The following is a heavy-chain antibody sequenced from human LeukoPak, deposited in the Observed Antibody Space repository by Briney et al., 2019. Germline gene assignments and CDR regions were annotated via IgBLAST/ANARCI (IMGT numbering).Heavy chain of an antibody. V-gene: IGHV3-20*04. CDR1: GFTFDDYG. CDR3: ARERIGGSLDY. Sequence: GGSLRLSCAASGFTFDDYGFSWVRQAPGKGLEWVCDLNYNGGGTGYADSVKGRLTVSRDNAKNTLYLQMNSLTADDTALYYCARERIGGSLDYWGQGTLVTVSS. CDR2: LNYNGGGT. D-gene: IGHD1-26*01. J-gene: IGHJ4*02.